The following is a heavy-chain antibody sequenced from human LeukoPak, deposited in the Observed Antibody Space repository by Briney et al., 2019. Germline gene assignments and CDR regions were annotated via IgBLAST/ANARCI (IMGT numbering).Heavy chain of an antibody. CDR1: GGTFSSYA. D-gene: IGHD3-22*01. V-gene: IGHV1-69*04. Sequence: SVKVSCKASGGTFSSYAISWVRQAPGQGLEWMGRIIPILGIANYAQKFQGRVTITADKSTSTAYMELSSLRSEDTAVYYCARDLFSYDSSGYSNYFDYWGQGTLVTVSS. CDR2: IIPILGIA. CDR3: ARDLFSYDSSGYSNYFDY. J-gene: IGHJ4*02.